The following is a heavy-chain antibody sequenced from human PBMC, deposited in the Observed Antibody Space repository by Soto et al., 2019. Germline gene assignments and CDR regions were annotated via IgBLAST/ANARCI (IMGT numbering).Heavy chain of an antibody. V-gene: IGHV3-23*01. Sequence: EVQLLESGGGLVQPGGSLRLSCVGSGFTFINYAMNWVRQTPGKGLEWVSTISGGGDRTFDADTVKGRFTISRDNSKNTVNLQMNSLRADDTAVYYCARKVLGSTSRPDCWYFYLRGRGTLVTVSS. J-gene: IGHJ2*01. D-gene: IGHD2-2*01. CDR3: ARKVLGSTSRPDCWYFYL. CDR2: ISGGGDRT. CDR1: GFTFINYA.